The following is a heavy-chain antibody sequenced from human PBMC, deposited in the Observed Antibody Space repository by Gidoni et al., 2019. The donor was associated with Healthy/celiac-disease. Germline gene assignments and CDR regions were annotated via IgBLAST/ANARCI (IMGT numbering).Heavy chain of an antibody. CDR1: GYTFTGYY. D-gene: IGHD1-26*01. Sequence: QVQLVQSGAEVKKPGASVKVSCKASGYTFTGYYMHWVRQAPGQGLEWMGWINPNSGGTNYAQKFQGRVTKTRDTSISTAYMELSRLRSDDTAVYYCARALKMGATKTLYYFDYWGQGTLVTVSS. V-gene: IGHV1-2*02. CDR2: INPNSGGT. CDR3: ARALKMGATKTLYYFDY. J-gene: IGHJ4*02.